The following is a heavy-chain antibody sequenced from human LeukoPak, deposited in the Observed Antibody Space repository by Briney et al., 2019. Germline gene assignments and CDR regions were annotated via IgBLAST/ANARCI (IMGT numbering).Heavy chain of an antibody. D-gene: IGHD4-17*01. Sequence: GGSLRLSCAASGFTFDDYAMHWVRQAPGKGLEWVSGISWNSGSIGYADSVKGRFTISRDNAKNSLYLQVNSLRAEDTALYYCAKALLTTVTTLGPTGDDAFDIWGQGTMVTVSS. CDR1: GFTFDDYA. V-gene: IGHV3-9*01. CDR2: ISWNSGSI. CDR3: AKALLTTVTTLGPTGDDAFDI. J-gene: IGHJ3*02.